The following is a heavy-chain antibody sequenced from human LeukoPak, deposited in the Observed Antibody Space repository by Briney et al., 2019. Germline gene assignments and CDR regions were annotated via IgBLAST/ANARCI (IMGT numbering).Heavy chain of an antibody. J-gene: IGHJ6*03. Sequence: PVQTLSLTCAVYGGSFSGYYWSWIRQPPGKGLEWIGEINDTGSTNYNPSLKSRVTISVDTSKNQFSLKLSSVTAADTAVYYCARGVIVVVPAAIGGLDYYYYMDVWGKGTTVTVSS. CDR1: GGSFSGYY. D-gene: IGHD2-2*01. CDR2: INDTGST. V-gene: IGHV4-34*01. CDR3: ARGVIVVVPAAIGGLDYYYYMDV.